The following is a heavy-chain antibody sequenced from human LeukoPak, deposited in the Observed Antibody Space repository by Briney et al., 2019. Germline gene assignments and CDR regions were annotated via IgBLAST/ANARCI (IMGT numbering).Heavy chain of an antibody. CDR1: GFTFSTYG. CDR3: AKDHYYYGSGIYFMHHFDY. Sequence: GGSLRLSCAASGFTFSTYGMHWVRRAPGKGLEWVAVISYDGSNKYYADSVKGRFTISRENSKNTLHLQMNSLRAEDTAVYYCAKDHYYYGSGIYFMHHFDYWGQGTLVTVSS. J-gene: IGHJ4*02. V-gene: IGHV3-30*18. D-gene: IGHD3-10*01. CDR2: ISYDGSNK.